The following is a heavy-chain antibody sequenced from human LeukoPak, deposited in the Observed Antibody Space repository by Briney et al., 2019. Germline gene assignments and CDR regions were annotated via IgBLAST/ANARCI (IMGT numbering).Heavy chain of an antibody. D-gene: IGHD1-26*01. V-gene: IGHV4-4*07. CDR2: IYSSWCT. J-gene: IGHJ4*02. CDR3: ARREVRGSYYTFNY. CDR1: GDSILSDQ. Sequence: LDALLLTCIGIGDSILSDQRSSLREPAGKGLDWVGRIYSSWCTNYNLSLKRRVTLSLHMHKNQFSPKLTSDTAAHPAVYHCARREVRGSYYTFNYWGQGTLVTVSS.